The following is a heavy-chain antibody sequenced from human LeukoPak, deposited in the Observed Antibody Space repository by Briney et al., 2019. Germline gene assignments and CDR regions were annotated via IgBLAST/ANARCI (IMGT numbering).Heavy chain of an antibody. CDR3: ARDNRHCSSTSCRRGAFDP. Sequence: SETLSLTRTVSGGSISSSSYYWGWIRQPPGKGLEWIGSIYYSGSTYYNPSLKSRVTISVDTSKNQFSLKLSSVTAADTAVYYCARDNRHCSSTSCRRGAFDPWGQGTLVTVSS. V-gene: IGHV4-39*07. CDR1: GGSISSSSYY. D-gene: IGHD2-2*01. J-gene: IGHJ5*02. CDR2: IYYSGST.